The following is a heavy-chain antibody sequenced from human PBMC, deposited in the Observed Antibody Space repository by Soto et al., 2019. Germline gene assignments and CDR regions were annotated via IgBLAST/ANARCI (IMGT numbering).Heavy chain of an antibody. CDR1: GYTLTGYY. D-gene: IGHD3-9*01. J-gene: IGHJ4*02. CDR3: ARGPVLRYFEWETYYFDY. V-gene: IGHV1-2*04. CDR2: INPNSGGT. Sequence: ASVKVSCKASGYTLTGYYMHWLRQAPGQGLEWMGWINPNSGGTNYAQKFQGWVTMTRDTSISTAYMELSRLRSDDTAVYYCARGPVLRYFEWETYYFDYWGQGTLVTVSS.